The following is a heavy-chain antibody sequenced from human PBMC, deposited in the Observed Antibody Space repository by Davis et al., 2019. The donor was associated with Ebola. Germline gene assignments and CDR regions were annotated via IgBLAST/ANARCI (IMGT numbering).Heavy chain of an antibody. CDR1: GFTFSNAW. CDR3: TTDELKRTTIFGVDGWYFDL. D-gene: IGHD3-3*01. V-gene: IGHV3-15*01. Sequence: PGWSLRLSCAASGFTFSNAWMSWVRQAPGKGLEWVGRIKSKTDGGTTDYAAPVKGRFTISRDDSKNTLYLQMNSLKTEDTAVYYCTTDELKRTTIFGVDGWYFDLWGRGTLVTVSS. CDR2: IKSKTDGGTT. J-gene: IGHJ2*01.